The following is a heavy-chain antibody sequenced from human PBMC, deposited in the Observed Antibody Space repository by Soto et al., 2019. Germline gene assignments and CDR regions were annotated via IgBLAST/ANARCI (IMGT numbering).Heavy chain of an antibody. CDR1: GFSFSSFG. J-gene: IGHJ4*02. CDR2: VNGGGDST. V-gene: IGHV3-23*01. Sequence: PGGSLRLSCIASGFSFSSFGMTWVRQAPGKGLEWVSTVNGGGDSTHYGDSVKGRFSIFRDNSKNTVYLQMNSLRDEDSAIYYCVKDVGYGFILYDFWGQGTLVTVSS. CDR3: VKDVGYGFILYDF. D-gene: IGHD4-17*01.